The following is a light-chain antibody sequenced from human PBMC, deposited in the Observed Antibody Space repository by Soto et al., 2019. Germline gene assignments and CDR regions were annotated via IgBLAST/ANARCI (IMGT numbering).Light chain of an antibody. J-gene: IGLJ2*01. CDR1: SSDVGGYNY. Sequence: QSALTQPASVSGSPGQSITISCTGTSSDVGGYNYVSWYQQHPGKAPKLMIYEFSNRPSGVSNRFSGSKSGNTASLTISGLQAEDEADYYCSSYTSSSTLEVFGGGTKVTVL. CDR2: EFS. CDR3: SSYTSSSTLEV. V-gene: IGLV2-14*01.